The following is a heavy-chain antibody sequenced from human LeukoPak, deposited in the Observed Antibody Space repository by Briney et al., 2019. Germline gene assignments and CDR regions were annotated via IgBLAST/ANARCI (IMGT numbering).Heavy chain of an antibody. V-gene: IGHV4-39*07. CDR2: IYYSGST. D-gene: IGHD4-17*01. J-gene: IGHJ4*02. Sequence: SETLSLTCTVSGGSISSSSYYWGWVRQPPGKGLEWIGSIYYSGSTYYNPSLKSRVTISVDTSKNQFSLKLSSVTAADTAVYYCARGGPIYGDYETYFDYWGQGTLVTVSS. CDR1: GGSISSSSYY. CDR3: ARGGPIYGDYETYFDY.